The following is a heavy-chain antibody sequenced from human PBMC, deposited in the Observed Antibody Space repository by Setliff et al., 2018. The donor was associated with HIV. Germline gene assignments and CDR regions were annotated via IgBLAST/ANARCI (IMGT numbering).Heavy chain of an antibody. Sequence: QPVGSLRLSCVASGFTFSKYAINWVRQAPGKGLEWVSGIGGGGVNTYYADSVKGRFTISRDNSKSTSYLQINNLRADDTAVYYCVKRSPAEGETTGNWFDPWGQGTLVTVSS. CDR2: IGGGGVNT. CDR3: VKRSPAEGETTGNWFDP. J-gene: IGHJ5*02. V-gene: IGHV3-23*01. D-gene: IGHD4-4*01. CDR1: GFTFSKYA.